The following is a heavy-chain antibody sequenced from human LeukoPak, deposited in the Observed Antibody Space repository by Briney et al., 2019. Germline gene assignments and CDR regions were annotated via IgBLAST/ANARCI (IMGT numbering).Heavy chain of an antibody. CDR3: ARGVITVPYYYYYYMDV. CDR2: IYYSGST. V-gene: IGHV4-59*01. CDR1: GGSISRYY. D-gene: IGHD3-22*01. J-gene: IGHJ6*03. Sequence: PSETLSLTCTVSGGSISRYYCSWIRQPPGKGLEWIGYIYYSGSTNYNPSLKSRVTISVDTSKNQFSLKLSSVTAADTAVYYCARGVITVPYYYYYYMDVWGKGTTVTISS.